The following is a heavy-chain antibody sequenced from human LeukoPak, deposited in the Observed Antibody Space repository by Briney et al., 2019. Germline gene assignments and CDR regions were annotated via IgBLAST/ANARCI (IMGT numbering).Heavy chain of an antibody. CDR3: ARDTYGSDY. J-gene: IGHJ4*02. CDR1: GYTFTSYY. CDR2: ITPSSGDT. Sequence: ASVRLSRKASGYTFTSYYMHWVRQAPGQGLEWMGKITPSSGDTTYAQNFQDRVTMTRDTSTSTVYMQLSRLRSEDTAVYYCARDTYGSDYWGQGTLVPVSA. D-gene: IGHD3-10*01. V-gene: IGHV1-46*01.